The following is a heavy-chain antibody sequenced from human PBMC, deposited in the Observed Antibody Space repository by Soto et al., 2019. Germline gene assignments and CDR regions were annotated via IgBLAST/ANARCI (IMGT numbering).Heavy chain of an antibody. V-gene: IGHV4-31*03. CDR3: ARDTGLAPTVWGY. CDR1: GDSIRGGGHY. CDR2: IYHSGST. J-gene: IGHJ4*03. Sequence: QVQLQESGPGLVKPSQTLSLTCSVSGDSIRGGGHYWNWIRQFPGKGLEWIGYIYHSGSTHYNQSLMGRLTISIDTSKNQFSLRLISVTAADTALYYWARDTGLAPTVWGYWGHGTQVTVSS. D-gene: IGHD7-27*01.